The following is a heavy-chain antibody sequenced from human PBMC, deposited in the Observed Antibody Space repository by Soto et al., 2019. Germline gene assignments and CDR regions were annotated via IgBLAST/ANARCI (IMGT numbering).Heavy chain of an antibody. J-gene: IGHJ6*02. V-gene: IGHV1-18*01. D-gene: IGHD3-9*01. CDR3: TRDYDILTGYMRNYYYAMDV. CDR1: GYTFTSYG. Sequence: ASVKVSCKASGYTFTSYGISWVRQAPGQGLEWMGWISAYNGNTNYAQKLQGRVTMTTDTSTSTAYMELRSLRSDDTAVYYCTRDYDILTGYMRNYYYAMDVWGQGTTVTVSS. CDR2: ISAYNGNT.